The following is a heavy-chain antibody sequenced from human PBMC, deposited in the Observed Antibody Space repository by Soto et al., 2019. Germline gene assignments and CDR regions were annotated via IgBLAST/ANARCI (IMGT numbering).Heavy chain of an antibody. Sequence: GGSLRLSCAGSGFTFSKYAMHWVRQAPGKGLEWVSAISGGALSTYYVDSLKGRFTISRDNSKNTVFLQMNSLRAEDTAVYYCAKEVGGTPIDYWGQGTLVTVSS. CDR3: AKEVGGTPIDY. D-gene: IGHD1-26*01. CDR2: ISGGALST. J-gene: IGHJ4*02. CDR1: GFTFSKYA. V-gene: IGHV3-23*01.